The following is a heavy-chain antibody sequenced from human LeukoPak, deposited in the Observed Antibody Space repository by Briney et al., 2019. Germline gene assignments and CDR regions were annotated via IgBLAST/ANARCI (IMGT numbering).Heavy chain of an antibody. Sequence: GGSLRLSCAASGFTFSSYEMNWVRQAPGKGLEWVSYISSSGSTIYYADSVKGRFTISRDNAKNPLYLQMNSLRAEDTAVYYCARDTPYKYYYDSSGSHDYWGQGTLVTVSS. J-gene: IGHJ4*02. CDR3: ARDTPYKYYYDSSGSHDY. CDR1: GFTFSSYE. D-gene: IGHD3-22*01. V-gene: IGHV3-48*03. CDR2: ISSSGSTI.